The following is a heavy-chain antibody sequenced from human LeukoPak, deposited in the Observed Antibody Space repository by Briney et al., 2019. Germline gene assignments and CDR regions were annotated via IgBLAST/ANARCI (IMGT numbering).Heavy chain of an antibody. V-gene: IGHV4-4*07. Sequence: SETLSLTCTVSGGSISSYYWSWIRQPAGKGLEWIGRIYTSGSTNYNPSLKSRVTMSVDTSKNQFSLKLSSVTAADTAVYYCARDRYYYGSGSYYNFDYWGQATLVTVSS. D-gene: IGHD3-10*01. CDR1: GGSISSYY. J-gene: IGHJ4*02. CDR2: IYTSGST. CDR3: ARDRYYYGSGSYYNFDY.